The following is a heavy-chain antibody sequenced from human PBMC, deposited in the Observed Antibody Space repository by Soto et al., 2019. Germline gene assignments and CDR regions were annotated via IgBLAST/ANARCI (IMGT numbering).Heavy chain of an antibody. V-gene: IGHV3-74*01. CDR1: GFTFSSYW. D-gene: IGHD7-27*01. CDR3: ARAPAPTTLTGEANLYYYYYGMDV. CDR2: INSDGSST. J-gene: IGHJ6*02. Sequence: GGSLRLSCAASGFTFSSYWMHWVRQAPGKGLVWVSRINSDGSSTSYADSVKGRFTISRDNAKNTLYLQMNSLRAEDTAVYYCARAPAPTTLTGEANLYYYYYGMDVWGQGTTVTVSS.